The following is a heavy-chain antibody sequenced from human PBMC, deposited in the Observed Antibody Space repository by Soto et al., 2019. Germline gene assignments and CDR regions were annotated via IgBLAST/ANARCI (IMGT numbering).Heavy chain of an antibody. V-gene: IGHV4-59*08. J-gene: IGHJ4*02. CDR3: ARHNYGSGSTYFDY. D-gene: IGHD3-10*01. CDR1: GGSISSYY. CDR2: IYYSGST. Sequence: QVQLQESGPGLVKPSETLSLTCTVSGGSISSYYWSWIRQAPGKGLEWIGYIYYSGSTNYNPSLKDRDTITEDTAKNQYSLKLNAMAAADTAVYYWARHNYGSGSTYFDYWGQGTLVAVSS.